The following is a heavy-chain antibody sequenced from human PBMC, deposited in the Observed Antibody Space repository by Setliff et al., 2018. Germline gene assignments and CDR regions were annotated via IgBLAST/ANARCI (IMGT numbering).Heavy chain of an antibody. Sequence: SETLSLTCAVSSYSISSGYYWGWIRQPPGKGLEWIGSIYHSGSTYYNPSLKSRVTISVDTSKNQFSLKLSSVTAADTAVYYCARHSSRPYWGQGTLVTVSS. CDR2: IYHSGST. CDR1: SYSISSGYY. J-gene: IGHJ4*02. V-gene: IGHV4-38-2*01. CDR3: ARHSSRPY.